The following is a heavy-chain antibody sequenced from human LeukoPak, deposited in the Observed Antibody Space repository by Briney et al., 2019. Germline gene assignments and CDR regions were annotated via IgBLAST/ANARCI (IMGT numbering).Heavy chain of an antibody. CDR1: GYTFTSHG. D-gene: IGHD2-21*02. CDR2: ISAYNGNT. Sequence: ASVKVSCKASGYTFTSHGISWVRQAPGPGLEWMGWISAYNGNTNYAQKLQGRVTMTTDTSTSTAYMELRSLRSDDTAVYYCARDQGLYCGGDRYSDYWGQGTLVTVSS. V-gene: IGHV1-18*01. CDR3: ARDQGLYCGGDRYSDY. J-gene: IGHJ4*02.